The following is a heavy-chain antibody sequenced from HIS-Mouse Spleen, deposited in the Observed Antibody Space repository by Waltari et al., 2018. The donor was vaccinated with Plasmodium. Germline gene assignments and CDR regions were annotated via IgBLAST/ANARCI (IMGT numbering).Heavy chain of an antibody. CDR1: GFTFSSYG. V-gene: IGHV3-30*18. CDR2: ISYDGSNK. D-gene: IGHD5-12*01. J-gene: IGHJ3*02. Sequence: QVQLVESGGGVVQPGRSLRLSCAASGFTFSSYGMHWVRQAPGKGLAWVAVISYDGSNKYYADSVKGRFTISRDNSKNTLYLQMNSLRAEDTAVYYCAKGSFIGSGYDPWAFDIWGQGTMVTVSS. CDR3: AKGSFIGSGYDPWAFDI.